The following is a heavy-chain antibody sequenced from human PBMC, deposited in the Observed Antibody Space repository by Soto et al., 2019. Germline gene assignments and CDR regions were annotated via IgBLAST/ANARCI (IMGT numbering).Heavy chain of an antibody. D-gene: IGHD3-3*01. CDR2: ISAYNGNT. J-gene: IGHJ4*02. CDR1: GYTFTSSG. Sequence: EASVKVSCKDSGYTFTSSGSSWVRQATGQGLEWMGWISAYNGNTSYAQKLQGRVTTTTDTSTSTAYMELRSLRSDDTAVYYCARWEYDFWSGPPDYWGQGTLVTVSS. CDR3: ARWEYDFWSGPPDY. V-gene: IGHV1-18*01.